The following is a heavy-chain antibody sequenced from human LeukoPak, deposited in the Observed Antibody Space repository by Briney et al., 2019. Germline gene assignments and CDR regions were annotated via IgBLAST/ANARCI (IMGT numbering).Heavy chain of an antibody. CDR2: ISGSGGST. CDR1: GFTFSSYA. D-gene: IGHD3-10*01. CDR3: AKDPLPYGSGSYVDY. Sequence: GGSLRVSCAASGFTFSSYAMSWVRQAPGKGLEWVSAISGSGGSTYYADSVKGRFTISRDNSKNTLYLQMNSLRAEDTAVYYCAKDPLPYGSGSYVDYWGQGTLVTVSS. V-gene: IGHV3-23*01. J-gene: IGHJ4*02.